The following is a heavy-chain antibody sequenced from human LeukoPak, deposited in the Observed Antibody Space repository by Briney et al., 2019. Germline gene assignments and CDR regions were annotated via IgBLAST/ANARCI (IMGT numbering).Heavy chain of an antibody. CDR1: GYTFTSYG. CDR2: ISAYNGNT. CDR3: ASLGYCSSTSCYASRSYYYYYCGMDV. D-gene: IGHD2-2*01. V-gene: IGHV1-18*01. J-gene: IGHJ6*02. Sequence: GASVKVSCKASGYTFTSYGISWVRQAPGQGLEWMGWISAYNGNTNYAQKLQGRVTMTTDTSTSTAYMELRSLRSDDTAVYYCASLGYCSSTSCYASRSYYYYYCGMDVWGQGTTVTVSS.